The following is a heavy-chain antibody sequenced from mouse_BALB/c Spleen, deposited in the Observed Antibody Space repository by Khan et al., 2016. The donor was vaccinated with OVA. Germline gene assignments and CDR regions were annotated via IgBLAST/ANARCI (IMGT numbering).Heavy chain of an antibody. D-gene: IGHD1-1*01. CDR1: GFSLTSYG. CDR2: IWGDGST. CDR3: ALDYYGRAWFAY. Sequence: QVQLQQSGPGLVAPSQSLSITCTVSGFSLTSYGVGWVRQPPGKGLEWLGVIWGDGSTNYHSALISRLHINKDNSKSHVFLKLNSLQTDDTATYYCALDYYGRAWFAYWGQGTLVTVSA. J-gene: IGHJ3*01. V-gene: IGHV2-3*01.